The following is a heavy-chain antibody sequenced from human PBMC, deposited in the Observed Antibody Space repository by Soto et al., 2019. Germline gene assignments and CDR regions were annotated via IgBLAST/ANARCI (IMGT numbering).Heavy chain of an antibody. CDR3: ARGDSSSWSNWFDP. J-gene: IGHJ5*02. CDR1: GGTFSSYT. D-gene: IGHD6-13*01. CDR2: IIPILGIA. Sequence: GASVKVSCKASGGTFSSYTISWVRQAPGQGLEWMGRIIPILGIANYAQKFQGRVTITADKSTSTAYMELSSLRSEDTAVYYCARGDSSSWSNWFDPWGQGTLVTVSS. V-gene: IGHV1-69*02.